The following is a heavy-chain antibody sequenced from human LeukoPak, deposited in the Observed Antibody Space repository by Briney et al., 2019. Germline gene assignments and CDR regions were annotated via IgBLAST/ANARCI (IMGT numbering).Heavy chain of an antibody. CDR3: ARDQMIRGGRNWFDP. J-gene: IGHJ5*02. D-gene: IGHD3-10*01. CDR1: GGSISTYY. Sequence: PSETLSLTCTVSGGSISTYYWSWIRQPAGKGLEWIGRIYTTGSTNYNPSLESRVAMSVGTSKNQFSLKLTSVTAADTAVYYCARDQMIRGGRNWFDPWGQGTLVTVSS. V-gene: IGHV4-4*07. CDR2: IYTTGST.